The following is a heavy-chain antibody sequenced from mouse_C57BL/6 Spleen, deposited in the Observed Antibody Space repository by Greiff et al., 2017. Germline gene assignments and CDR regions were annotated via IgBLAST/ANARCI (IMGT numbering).Heavy chain of an antibody. J-gene: IGHJ4*01. CDR2: ISYDGSN. V-gene: IGHV3-6*01. Sequence: EVQLQESGPGLVKPSQSLSLTCSVTGYSITSGYYWNWIRQFPGNKLEWMGYISYDGSNNYNPSLKNRISITRDTSKNQFFLKLNSVTTEDTAAYYDENSAMDYWGQGTSVTVSS. CDR1: GYSITSGYY. CDR3: ENSAMDY.